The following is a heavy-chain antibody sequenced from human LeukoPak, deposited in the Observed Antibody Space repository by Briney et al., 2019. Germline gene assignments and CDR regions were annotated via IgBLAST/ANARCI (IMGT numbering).Heavy chain of an antibody. D-gene: IGHD3-10*02. V-gene: IGHV3-23*01. J-gene: IGHJ4*02. Sequence: GGSLKLSCAASGFSFSSYAMSWVRQAPGKGLEWVSSISGSGDNTYYAESVKGRFTISRDNSKNTLFLQMNSLRAEDTAVFYCARGGTNYYVLGVDYWGQGALVTVSS. CDR2: ISGSGDNT. CDR1: GFSFSSYA. CDR3: ARGGTNYYVLGVDY.